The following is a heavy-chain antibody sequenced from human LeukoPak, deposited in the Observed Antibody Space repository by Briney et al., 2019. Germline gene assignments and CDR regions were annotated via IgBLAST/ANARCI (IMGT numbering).Heavy chain of an antibody. Sequence: PGGSLRLSCVAFGFTFSSYWMTWVRQSPGKGLEWVANIKPDGTQNYYVDSVKGRFTISRDNAKNSLYLQMNSLRADETAVYYCARLRPYSSSWYAYYGMDVWGQGTTVTVSS. CDR1: GFTFSSYW. V-gene: IGHV3-7*04. CDR2: IKPDGTQN. J-gene: IGHJ6*02. CDR3: ARLRPYSSSWYAYYGMDV. D-gene: IGHD6-13*01.